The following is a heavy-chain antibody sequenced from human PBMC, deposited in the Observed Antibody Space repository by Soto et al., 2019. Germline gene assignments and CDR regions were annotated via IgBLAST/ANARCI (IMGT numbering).Heavy chain of an antibody. CDR3: ARDGSTSWYSYDYHGMDV. CDR2: INLDGSEK. J-gene: IGHJ6*02. V-gene: IGHV3-7*05. D-gene: IGHD5-18*01. CDR1: GFTFRTYW. Sequence: EVQLVESGGGLVQPGGSLRLSCAASGFTFRTYWLSWVRQVPGKGLEWVANINLDGSEKNYVDSVKGRFTSSQDNAGNALYLQMSSLRAEDTALYYCARDGSTSWYSYDYHGMDVWGQGTTLTGSS.